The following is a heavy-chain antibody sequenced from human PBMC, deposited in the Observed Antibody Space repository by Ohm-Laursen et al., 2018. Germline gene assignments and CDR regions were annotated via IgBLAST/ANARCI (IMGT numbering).Heavy chain of an antibody. CDR1: GFSFNNYA. J-gene: IGHJ4*02. CDR2: IGYTGNT. Sequence: SLRLSCTASGFSFNNYAMNWVRQAPGKGLEWVSNIGYTGNTYYIDSVRGRFAISRDNSQKTVYLQMNSLSADDTALYYFAKDASAISAYSFHDWGRGTLVIVSS. D-gene: IGHD5-12*01. V-gene: IGHV3-23*01. CDR3: AKDASAISAYSFHD.